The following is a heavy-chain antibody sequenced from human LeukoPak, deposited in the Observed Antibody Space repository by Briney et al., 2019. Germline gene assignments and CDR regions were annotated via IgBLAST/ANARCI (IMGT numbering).Heavy chain of an antibody. V-gene: IGHV1-69*01. CDR2: IIPIFGTA. CDR3: ASFPLGDIVVVPAAGAEYFQH. CDR1: GGTFSSYA. Sequence: SVKVSCKASGGTFSSYAISWVRRAPGQGLEWMGGIIPIFGTANYAQKFQGRVTITADESTSTAYMELSSLRSEDTAVYYCASFPLGDIVVVPAAGAEYFQHWGQGTLVTVSS. J-gene: IGHJ1*01. D-gene: IGHD2-2*01.